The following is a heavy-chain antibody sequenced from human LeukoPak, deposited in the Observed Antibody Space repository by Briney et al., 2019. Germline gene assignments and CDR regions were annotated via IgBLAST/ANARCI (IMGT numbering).Heavy chain of an antibody. CDR2: IYHSGST. CDR1: GGSISSSNW. J-gene: IGHJ4*02. V-gene: IGHV4-4*02. Sequence: SETLSLTCAVSGGSISSSNWWSWVRQPPGKGLEWIGEIYHSGSTYYNPSLKSRVTISVDRSKNQFSLKLSSVTAADTAVYYCARSSAVAGTDYWGQGTLVTVSS. D-gene: IGHD6-19*01. CDR3: ARSSAVAGTDY.